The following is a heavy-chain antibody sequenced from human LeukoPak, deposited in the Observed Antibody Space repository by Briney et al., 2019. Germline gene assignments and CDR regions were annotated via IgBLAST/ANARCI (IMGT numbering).Heavy chain of an antibody. CDR1: GFSFSNDW. J-gene: IGHJ6*03. Sequence: GGSLRLSCAASGFSFSNDWMSWVRQAPGKGLEWVANIKQDGSEKYYVDSVKGRFTISRDNAKNSLYLQVNSLRAEDTAVYYCARDSVPGFYYYMVVWGKGTTVTVSS. D-gene: IGHD3-10*01. CDR3: ARDSVPGFYYYMVV. V-gene: IGHV3-7*01. CDR2: IKQDGSEK.